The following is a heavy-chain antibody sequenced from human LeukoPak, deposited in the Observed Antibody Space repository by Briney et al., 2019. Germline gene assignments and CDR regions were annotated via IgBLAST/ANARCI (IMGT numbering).Heavy chain of an antibody. CDR1: GGSVNKYY. Sequence: SETLSLTCTVSGGSVNKYYWSWIRQSPGKGLEWLGYVHDSAGTIYNPSLKSRVTISVGTSKTQFSLKVTSVTTADTAVYYCAKGRKDFDTNLGPFDSWGQGILVTVSS. V-gene: IGHV4-59*02. D-gene: IGHD3-9*01. J-gene: IGHJ4*02. CDR3: AKGRKDFDTNLGPFDS. CDR2: VHDSAGT.